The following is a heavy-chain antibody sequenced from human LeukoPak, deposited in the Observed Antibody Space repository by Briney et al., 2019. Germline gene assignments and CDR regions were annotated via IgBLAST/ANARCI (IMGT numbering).Heavy chain of an antibody. D-gene: IGHD6-19*01. Sequence: GGSLRLSCAAPGFTFSNYAMSWVRQAPGKGLEWVSVISGNGGSTSYADSVKGRFIISRDDSKDTLYLQMNGLRAGDTATYYCAKHGYSSGWPQVPSQHWGQGTLVTVSS. CDR1: GFTFSNYA. J-gene: IGHJ1*01. CDR2: ISGNGGST. CDR3: AKHGYSSGWPQVPSQH. V-gene: IGHV3-23*01.